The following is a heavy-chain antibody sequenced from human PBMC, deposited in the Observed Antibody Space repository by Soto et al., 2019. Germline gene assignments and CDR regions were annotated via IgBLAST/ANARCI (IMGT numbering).Heavy chain of an antibody. CDR2: ISSSGSTI. V-gene: IGHV3-11*01. CDR3: ARASPHLNYGMDV. Sequence: GGSLRVSCAASGLTFSDYYRSWIRQAPGKGLEWVSYISSSGSTIYYADSVKGRFTISRDNAKNSLYLQMNSLRAEDTAVYYCARASPHLNYGMDVCGQGTTVTAP. CDR1: GLTFSDYY. J-gene: IGHJ6*02.